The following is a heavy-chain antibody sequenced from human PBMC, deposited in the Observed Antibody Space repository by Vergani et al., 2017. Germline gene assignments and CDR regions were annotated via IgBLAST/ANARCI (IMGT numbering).Heavy chain of an antibody. CDR3: ARGRPMWRNSWGSGSYPSNNRFDP. V-gene: IGHV5-51*01. CDR1: GYSFTSYW. J-gene: IGHJ5*02. CDR2: IYPGDSDT. Sequence: EVQLVQSGAEVKKPGESLKISCKGSGYSFTSYWIGWVRQMPGKGLEWMGIIYPGDSDTRYSPSFQGQVTISADKSISTAYLQWSSLRSEDTAVYYCARGRPMWRNSWGSGSYPSNNRFDPWGQGTLVTVSS. D-gene: IGHD3-10*01.